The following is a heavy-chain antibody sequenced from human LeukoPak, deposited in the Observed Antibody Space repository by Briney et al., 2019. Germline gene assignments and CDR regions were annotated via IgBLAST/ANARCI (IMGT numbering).Heavy chain of an antibody. CDR3: AKASYDSSGYYVSYYFDY. CDR2: ISWNSGSI. Sequence: GGSLRLSCAASGFTFDDYAMHWVRQAPGKGLEWVSGISWNSGSIGYADSVKGRFTISRDNAKNSLYLQMNSLRAEDTALYYCAKASYDSSGYYVSYYFDYWGQGTLVTVSS. V-gene: IGHV3-9*01. CDR1: GFTFDDYA. J-gene: IGHJ4*02. D-gene: IGHD3-22*01.